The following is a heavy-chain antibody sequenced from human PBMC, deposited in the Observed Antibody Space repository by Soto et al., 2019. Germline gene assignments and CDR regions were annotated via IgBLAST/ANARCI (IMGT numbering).Heavy chain of an antibody. V-gene: IGHV3-30*18. CDR2: ISRDEYTK. CDR3: AKEGGHDNWYFDL. J-gene: IGHJ2*01. CDR1: GFTFSSFC. D-gene: IGHD3-22*01. Sequence: PGGSLILSCVASGFTFSSFCMHWVRQAPGKGLEWVAVISRDEYTKYYADSVKGRFTISRDNSKKTLYLQMDSLRAEDTAVYYCAKEGGHDNWYFDLWGRGTLVTVSS.